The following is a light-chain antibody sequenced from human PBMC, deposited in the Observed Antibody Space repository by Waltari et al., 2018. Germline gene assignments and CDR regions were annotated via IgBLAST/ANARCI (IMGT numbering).Light chain of an antibody. CDR1: QGIRHY. CDR2: AAS. J-gene: IGKJ4*01. CDR3: QKYSGAPLT. V-gene: IGKV1-27*01. Sequence: DIQMTQSPSSLSASVGDKVTITCRASQGIRHYLDWYQQKPGKVPKLLIYAASTLQSGVPSRFTGSGSGTEFTLTISSLQPEDVATYYCQKYSGAPLTFGGGTKVEIK.